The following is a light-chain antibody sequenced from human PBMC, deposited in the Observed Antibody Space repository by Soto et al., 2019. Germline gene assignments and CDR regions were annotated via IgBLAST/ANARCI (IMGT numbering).Light chain of an antibody. Sequence: PGERATLSCRASQSVSSYLAWYQQKPGQAPRLLIYGASSRATGIPDRFSGSGSGTDFTPTISRLEPEDFAVYYCQQYGSSPRTFGQGTKVDIK. V-gene: IGKV3-20*01. CDR1: QSVSSY. CDR3: QQYGSSPRT. CDR2: GAS. J-gene: IGKJ1*01.